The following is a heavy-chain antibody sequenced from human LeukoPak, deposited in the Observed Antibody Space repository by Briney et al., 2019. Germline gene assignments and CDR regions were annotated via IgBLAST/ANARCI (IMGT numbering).Heavy chain of an antibody. CDR2: IYYSGST. Sequence: SETLSLTCTVSGGSISSYYWSWIRQPPGKGLEWIGYIYYSGSTNYNPSLKSRVTISVDTSKNQFSLKLSSVTAADTAVYYCARAAAAGILQHWGQGTLVTVSS. D-gene: IGHD6-13*01. CDR1: GGSISSYY. J-gene: IGHJ1*01. V-gene: IGHV4-59*01. CDR3: ARAAAAGILQH.